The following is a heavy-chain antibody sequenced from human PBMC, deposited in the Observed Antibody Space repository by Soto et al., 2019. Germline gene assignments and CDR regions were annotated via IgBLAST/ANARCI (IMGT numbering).Heavy chain of an antibody. CDR3: ARTDYGDYVRYFDL. V-gene: IGHV5-51*01. J-gene: IGHJ2*01. CDR1: GYSFSSHW. Sequence: GESLKISCKGSGYSFSSHWIGWVRQMPGKGLEWMGIIYPGDSDTRYSPSFQGLVTISADKSISTAYLQWSSLKTAADTAVYYCARTDYGDYVRYFDLWGRGTLVTVSS. D-gene: IGHD4-17*01. CDR2: IYPGDSDT.